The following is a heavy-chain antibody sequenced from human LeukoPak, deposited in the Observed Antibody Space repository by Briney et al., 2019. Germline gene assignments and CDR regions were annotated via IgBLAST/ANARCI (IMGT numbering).Heavy chain of an antibody. V-gene: IGHV4-59*01. J-gene: IGHJ4*02. CDR3: ARDRRDTAMPSFDY. CDR2: IYYSGGT. D-gene: IGHD5-18*01. Sequence: SSETLSLTCTVSGGSISSYYWSWIRQPPGKGLEWIGYIYYSGGTNYNPSLKSRVTISVDTSKNQFSLKLSSVTAADTAVYYCARDRRDTAMPSFDYWGQGTLVTVSS. CDR1: GGSISSYY.